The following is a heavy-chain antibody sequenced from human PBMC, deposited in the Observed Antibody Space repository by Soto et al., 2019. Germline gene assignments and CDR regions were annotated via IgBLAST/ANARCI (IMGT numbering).Heavy chain of an antibody. J-gene: IGHJ4*02. CDR2: IKQDGSEK. V-gene: IGHV3-7*01. D-gene: IGHD2-21*01. CDR1: GFTFSSYW. Sequence: GGSLRLSCAASGFTFSSYWMSWVRQAPGKGLEWVANIKQDGSEKYYVDSVKGRFTISRDNAKNSLYLQMNSLRAEDTAVYYCARVNRVAKAHIYFDNWGRGILVTVSS. CDR3: ARVNRVAKAHIYFDN.